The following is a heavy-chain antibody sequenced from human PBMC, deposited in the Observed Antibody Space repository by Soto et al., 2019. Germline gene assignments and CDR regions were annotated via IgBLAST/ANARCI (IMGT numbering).Heavy chain of an antibody. CDR1: GYTFTSYY. J-gene: IGHJ4*02. D-gene: IGHD2-8*01. CDR2: INPSGGST. V-gene: IGHV1-46*03. CDR3: SMTLYCTNGVCYPPAN. Sequence: GASVKVSCKASGYTFTSYYMHWVRQAPGQGLEWMGIINPSGGSTSYAQKFQGRVTITRDTSTSTVYMELSSLRSEDTAVYYCSMTLYCTNGVCYPPANWGQGTLVTVSS.